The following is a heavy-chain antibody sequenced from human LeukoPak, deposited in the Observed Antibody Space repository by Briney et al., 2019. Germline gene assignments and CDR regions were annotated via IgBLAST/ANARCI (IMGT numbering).Heavy chain of an antibody. V-gene: IGHV3-7*03. J-gene: IGHJ4*02. CDR1: GFTFSTYW. D-gene: IGHD4-17*01. Sequence: GGSLRLSCAASGFTFSTYWMSWVRQAPGNGLEWVANIKQDGSEKYYVDSVKGRFTISRDNAKNSLSLLMNSLRAEDTAVYYCARLTYGNFDYWGQGTLVTVSS. CDR2: IKQDGSEK. CDR3: ARLTYGNFDY.